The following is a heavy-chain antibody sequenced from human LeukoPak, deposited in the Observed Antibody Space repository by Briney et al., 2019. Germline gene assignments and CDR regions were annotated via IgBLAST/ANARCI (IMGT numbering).Heavy chain of an antibody. Sequence: GGSLRLSCAASRFTFSSYWMSGVRQAPGKGLGGGVNIKQDGSEKNYVYSVRGRFTISRDNAKNSLYLQMNSMRAEDTAVYYCARVGGYGDYRRYAFDIWGQGTMVTVSS. D-gene: IGHD4-17*01. J-gene: IGHJ3*02. CDR2: IKQDGSEK. CDR3: ARVGGYGDYRRYAFDI. CDR1: RFTFSSYW. V-gene: IGHV3-7*01.